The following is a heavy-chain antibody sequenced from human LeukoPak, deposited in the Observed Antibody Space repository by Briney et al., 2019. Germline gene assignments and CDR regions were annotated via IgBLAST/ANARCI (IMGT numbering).Heavy chain of an antibody. D-gene: IGHD1-26*01. CDR1: GFTYSTYA. Sequence: GGSLRLSCATSGFTYSTYAMSWARQAPGKGLEWASSISGSGESSDYADSAKGRFTISRDNSNNMLYLHMNSLRAEDTAVYYCAKPRSGRGFYYYMDVWGKGTMVAVSS. V-gene: IGHV3-23*01. J-gene: IGHJ6*03. CDR2: ISGSGESS. CDR3: AKPRSGRGFYYYMDV.